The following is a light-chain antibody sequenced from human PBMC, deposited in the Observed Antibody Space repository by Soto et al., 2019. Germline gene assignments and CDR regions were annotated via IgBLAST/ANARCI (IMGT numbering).Light chain of an antibody. CDR2: AAS. J-gene: IGKJ2*01. CDR1: QSVSSN. CDR3: QKYNNWPPTFT. Sequence: EIVMTQSPATLSVSPGETVTLSCRASQSVSSNLAWYQQKPGQAPRLLIYAASTRATGIPARFSGSGSGTEFTLAISSLQSEDFAIYYCQKYNNWPPTFTFGQGTKLEIK. V-gene: IGKV3-15*01.